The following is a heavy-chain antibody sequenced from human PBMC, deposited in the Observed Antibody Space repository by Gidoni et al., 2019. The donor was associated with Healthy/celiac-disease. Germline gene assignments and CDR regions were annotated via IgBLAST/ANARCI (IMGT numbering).Heavy chain of an antibody. J-gene: IGHJ4*02. V-gene: IGHV3-30*03. CDR3: ATLTLYYDILTGYYPFDY. CDR1: TFSSYG. CDR2: ISYDGSNK. D-gene: IGHD3-9*01. Sequence: TFSSYGMHWVRQAPGKGLEWVAVISYDGSNKYYADSVKGRFTISRDNSKNTLYLQMNSLRAEDTAVYYCATLTLYYDILTGYYPFDYWGQGTLVTVSS.